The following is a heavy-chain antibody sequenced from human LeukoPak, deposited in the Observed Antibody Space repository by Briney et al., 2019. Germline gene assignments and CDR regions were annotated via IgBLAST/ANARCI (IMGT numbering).Heavy chain of an antibody. CDR2: IVVGSGNT. D-gene: IGHD3-22*01. CDR1: GFTFTSSA. J-gene: IGHJ4*02. CDR3: AAGNYYDSSGYYY. Sequence: TSVKVSCKASGFTFTSSAVQWVRQARGQRLEWIGWIVVGSGNTNYAQKFQEGVTITRDMPTSTAYMELSSLRSEDTAVYYCAAGNYYDSSGYYYWGQGTLVTVPS. V-gene: IGHV1-58*01.